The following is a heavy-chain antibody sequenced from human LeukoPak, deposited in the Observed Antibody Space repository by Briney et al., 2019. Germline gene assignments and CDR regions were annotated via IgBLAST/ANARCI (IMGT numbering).Heavy chain of an antibody. V-gene: IGHV4-59*08. D-gene: IGHD2-8*01. Sequence: PSETLSLTCAVSGGSISSYYWSWIRQPPGMGLEWIGYIYYSGSTNYNPSLKSRVTISVDTSKNQFSLKLSSVTAADTAVYYCARHVRHFDYWGQGTLVTVSS. J-gene: IGHJ4*02. CDR3: ARHVRHFDY. CDR2: IYYSGST. CDR1: GGSISSYY.